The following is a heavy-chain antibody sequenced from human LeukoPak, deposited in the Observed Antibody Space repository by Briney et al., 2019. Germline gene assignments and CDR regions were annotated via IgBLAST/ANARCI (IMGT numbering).Heavy chain of an antibody. D-gene: IGHD2-8*02. J-gene: IGHJ4*02. V-gene: IGHV3-23*01. CDR2: TVGGRPDT. CDR3: TKAPLGSCSGAFCYPFDY. CDR1: GGSLSRGSYY. Sequence: ETLSLTCTVSGGSLSRGSYYWGWIRQPPGKGLEWVAATVGGRPDTYHAESVKGRFTVSRDDSRDTLFLQLNRLCVDDTAIYYFTKAPLGSCSGAFCYPFDYGGQGTLVTVSS.